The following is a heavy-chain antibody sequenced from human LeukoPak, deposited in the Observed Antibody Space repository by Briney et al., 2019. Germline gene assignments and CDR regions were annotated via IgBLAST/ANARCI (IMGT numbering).Heavy chain of an antibody. J-gene: IGHJ5*02. Sequence: SETLSLTCTVSGGSISGYYWSWIRQPPGKALEWIGYIYYSGSTYYNPSLKSRVTISVDTSKNQFSLKLSSVTAADTAVYYCARDRAAGGFDPWGQGTLVTVSS. CDR1: GGSISGYY. CDR3: ARDRAAGGFDP. V-gene: IGHV4-59*12. CDR2: IYYSGST. D-gene: IGHD6-13*01.